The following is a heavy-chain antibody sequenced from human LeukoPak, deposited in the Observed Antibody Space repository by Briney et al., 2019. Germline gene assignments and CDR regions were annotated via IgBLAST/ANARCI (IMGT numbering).Heavy chain of an antibody. CDR3: AKQDAILVVTSFDY. CDR2: MSGSGGST. V-gene: IGHV3-23*01. CDR1: GFTFSSYA. D-gene: IGHD3-22*01. Sequence: GGSLRLSCAASGFTFSSYAMRWVRQAPGKGLEWGSGMSGSGGSTYYADSVKGRFTISRDKSKNTLYLQMTSLRAEDPAVYYCAKQDAILVVTSFDYWGQGTLVTVSS. J-gene: IGHJ4*02.